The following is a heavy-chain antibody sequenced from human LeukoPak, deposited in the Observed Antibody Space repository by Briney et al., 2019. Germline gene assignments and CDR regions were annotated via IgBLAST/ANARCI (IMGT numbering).Heavy chain of an antibody. CDR2: INPNSGGT. V-gene: IGHV1-2*02. CDR3: ARDVGYSSGWSTGRGAFDI. CDR1: GYTFTGYY. J-gene: IGHJ3*02. D-gene: IGHD6-19*01. Sequence: ASVKVSCTASGYTFTGYYMHWVRQAPGQGLEWMGWINPNSGGTNYAQKFQGRVTMTRDTSISTAYMELSRLRSDDTAVYYCARDVGYSSGWSTGRGAFDIWGQGTMVTVSS.